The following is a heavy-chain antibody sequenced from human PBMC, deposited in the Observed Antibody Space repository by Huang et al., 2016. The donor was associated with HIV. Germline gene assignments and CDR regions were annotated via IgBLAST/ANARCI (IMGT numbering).Heavy chain of an antibody. V-gene: IGHV4-39*01. CDR2: MYYSGSN. CDR3: VRHRPNYDFWSGYYPYFDD. Sequence: QVQLQESGRGLVKPSETLSLTCTVSGGSISSSFYYWGWVRPSPGKGLAWIGSMYYSGSNNYNPSLKSRVTISADTSNSQFSLKLTSVTAADSAVYYCVRHRPNYDFWSGYYPYFDDWGQGTLVTVSS. D-gene: IGHD3-3*01. CDR1: GGSISSSFYY. J-gene: IGHJ4*02.